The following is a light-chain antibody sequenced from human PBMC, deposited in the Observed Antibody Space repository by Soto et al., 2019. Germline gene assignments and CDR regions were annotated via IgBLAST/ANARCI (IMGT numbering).Light chain of an antibody. Sequence: DIQMTQSPSSLSASVGDRVTITCRASQSISSSLNWYQQKTGKAPKLLIYAASSLQSGVPSRFSGSGSGTEFTLTISSLQPEDFATYYCQQSYTSPRTFGQGTKVEIK. J-gene: IGKJ1*01. CDR1: QSISSS. V-gene: IGKV1-39*01. CDR3: QQSYTSPRT. CDR2: AAS.